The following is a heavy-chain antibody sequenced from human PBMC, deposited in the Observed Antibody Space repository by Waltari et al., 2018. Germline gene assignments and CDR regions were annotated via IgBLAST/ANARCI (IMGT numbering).Heavy chain of an antibody. J-gene: IGHJ6*02. CDR3: ARSESIVVVPAARWDGMDV. V-gene: IGHV3-33*01. CDR1: GFTFSSYG. D-gene: IGHD2-2*01. CDR2: IWYDGSNK. Sequence: QVQLVESGGGVVQPGRSLRLSCAASGFTFSSYGMHWVRQAPGKGLEWVAVIWYDGSNKYYADSVKGRFTISRDNSKNTLYLQMNSLRAEDTAVYYCARSESIVVVPAARWDGMDVWGQGTTVTVSS.